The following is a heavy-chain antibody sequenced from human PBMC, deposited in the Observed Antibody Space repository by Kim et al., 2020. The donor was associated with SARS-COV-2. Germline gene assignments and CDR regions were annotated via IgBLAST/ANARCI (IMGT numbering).Heavy chain of an antibody. Sequence: KGRFTSSRDNSKNTLYLQMGSLRAEDMAVYYCARDRYDYVWGSYRNPLGYWGQGTLVTVSS. D-gene: IGHD3-16*02. J-gene: IGHJ4*02. CDR3: ARDRYDYVWGSYRNPLGY. V-gene: IGHV3-64*01.